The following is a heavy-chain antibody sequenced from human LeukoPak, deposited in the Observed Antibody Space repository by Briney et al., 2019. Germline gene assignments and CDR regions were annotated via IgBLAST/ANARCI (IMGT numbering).Heavy chain of an antibody. D-gene: IGHD1-14*01. V-gene: IGHV1-69*05. J-gene: IGHJ4*02. CDR3: ARSSSDLAPETRHFDY. CDR1: GGTFSSYA. CDR2: IIPIFGTA. Sequence: ASVKVSCKASGGTFSSYAISWVRQAPGQGLEWMGGIIPIFGTANYAQKFQGRVTITTDESTSTAYMELSSLRSEDTAVYYCARSSSDLAPETRHFDYWGQGTLVTVSS.